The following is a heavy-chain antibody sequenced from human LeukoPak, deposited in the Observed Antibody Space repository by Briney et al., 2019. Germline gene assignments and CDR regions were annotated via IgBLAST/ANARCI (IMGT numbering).Heavy chain of an antibody. CDR1: GFTFANYA. J-gene: IGHJ4*02. CDR3: ARYGSTVFTPNFDY. V-gene: IGHV3-23*01. CDR2: ITGSGGST. D-gene: IGHD4-23*01. Sequence: GGSLRLSCAASGFTFANYALIWVRQAPGKGLEWVSAITGSGGSTYYADSVKGRFTISRDYSKNTLYLAMNSLRAEDTAVYYCARYGSTVFTPNFDYWGQGTLVIVSS.